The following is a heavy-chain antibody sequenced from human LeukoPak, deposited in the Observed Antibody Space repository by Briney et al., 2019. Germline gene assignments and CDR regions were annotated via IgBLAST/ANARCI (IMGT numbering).Heavy chain of an antibody. V-gene: IGHV3-23*01. CDR3: ARHRSSWLIDY. CDR1: GFTFNTYA. CDR2: ISDSGGNT. Sequence: PGGSLRLSCAASGFTFNTYAMSWVRQAPWERLQWGSGISDSGGNTYYADSVRGRFTISRDNSKNTLYLQINSLRAEDTAVYYCARHRSSWLIDYWGQGTLVTVSS. D-gene: IGHD5-12*01. J-gene: IGHJ4*02.